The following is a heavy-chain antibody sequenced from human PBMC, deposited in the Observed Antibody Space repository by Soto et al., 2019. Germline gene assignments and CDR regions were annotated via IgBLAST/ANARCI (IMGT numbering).Heavy chain of an antibody. J-gene: IGHJ4*02. CDR1: VGSFSGYT. CDR2: INHRGST. Sequence: QVQLQQWGAGLLKPSGTLSLTCAVYVGSFSGYTWTWIRHPPGTGLEWIGEINHRGSTNYNPSLKSRVTISVDTSKNQFSLKLTSVTAADTAVYYCARDKITGLFDYWGQGTLVTVSS. D-gene: IGHD2-8*02. V-gene: IGHV4-34*01. CDR3: ARDKITGLFDY.